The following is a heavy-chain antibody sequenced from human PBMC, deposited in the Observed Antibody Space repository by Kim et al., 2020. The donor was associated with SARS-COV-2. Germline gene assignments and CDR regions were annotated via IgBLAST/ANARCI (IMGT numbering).Heavy chain of an antibody. Sequence: SPAFEGQVTISADKSISTAYLQWSSLEASDTAMYYCARRGIGLYYYGMDVWGQGTTVTVSS. D-gene: IGHD3-16*01. CDR3: ARRGIGLYYYGMDV. V-gene: IGHV5-51*01. J-gene: IGHJ6*02.